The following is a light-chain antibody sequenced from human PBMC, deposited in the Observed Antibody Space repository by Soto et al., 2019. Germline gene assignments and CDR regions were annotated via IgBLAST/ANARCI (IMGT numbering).Light chain of an antibody. CDR2: QAF. J-gene: IGKJ1*01. V-gene: IGKV1-5*03. Sequence: DIQMTQSPSTLSASVGDSVTITCRASQSIRNWLSWYQQKPGKAPKLLIYQAFNLKRGVPSRFSGSGSETEYTLTIISLQPEDFANYYCQQYNSYPWTFGQGTKVEIK. CDR3: QQYNSYPWT. CDR1: QSIRNW.